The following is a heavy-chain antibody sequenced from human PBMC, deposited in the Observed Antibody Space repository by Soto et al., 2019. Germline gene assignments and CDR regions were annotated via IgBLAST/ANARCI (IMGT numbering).Heavy chain of an antibody. CDR1: GGTFSNSA. J-gene: IGHJ6*02. CDR3: ASDKDRLQLGGNDYYAVDV. V-gene: IGHV1-69*12. Sequence: QVQLVQSGAEVKKPGSSVKVSCKASGGTFSNSAISWVRQAPGQGLEWMGGIIPIFRTPDYAQKFQGRVTITADESTRTAYMELSSLRSEDRVGYYCASDKDRLQLGGNDYYAVDVWGQGTAVTVSS. CDR2: IIPIFRTP. D-gene: IGHD2-15*01.